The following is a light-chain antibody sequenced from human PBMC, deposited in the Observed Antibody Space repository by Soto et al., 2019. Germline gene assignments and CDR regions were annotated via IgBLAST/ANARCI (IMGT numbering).Light chain of an antibody. V-gene: IGKV1-39*01. Sequence: DIQMTQSPSSLSASVGDRVTITCRASETIKTYLNWYQQKTGKAPKLLIYVASNLQSGVPSRFSGSGSGTDFTLIISSLQPEDFATYYCQQSYSNPRTFGQGTRLEIK. CDR1: ETIKTY. CDR3: QQSYSNPRT. CDR2: VAS. J-gene: IGKJ2*01.